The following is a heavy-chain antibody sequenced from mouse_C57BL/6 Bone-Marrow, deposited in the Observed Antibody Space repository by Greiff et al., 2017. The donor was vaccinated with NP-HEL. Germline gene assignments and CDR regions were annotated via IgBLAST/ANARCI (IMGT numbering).Heavy chain of an antibody. V-gene: IGHV10-3*01. D-gene: IGHD1-1*01. Sequence: EVQLVESGGGLVQPKGSLKLSCAASGFTFNTYAMHWVRQAPGTGLEWVARIRSKSSNYATYYADSVKDRFTISRDDSQSMLYLQMNNLKTEDTAMYYCVRDDYYGSSYGNYAMDYWGQGTSVTVSS. CDR2: IRSKSSNYAT. CDR3: VRDDYYGSSYGNYAMDY. CDR1: GFTFNTYA. J-gene: IGHJ4*01.